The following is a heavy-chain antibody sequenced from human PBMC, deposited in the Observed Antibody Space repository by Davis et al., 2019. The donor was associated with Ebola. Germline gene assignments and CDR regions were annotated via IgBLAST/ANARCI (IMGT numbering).Heavy chain of an antibody. CDR1: GGSISSYY. J-gene: IGHJ6*03. CDR3: ARDHIMITFGGVIVSGYYMDV. Sequence: SETLSLTCTVSGGSISSYYWSWIRQPPGKGLEWIGYIYYSGSTNYNPSLKSRVTISVDTSKNQFSLKLSSVTAADTAVYYCARDHIMITFGGVIVSGYYMDVWGKGTTVTVSS. D-gene: IGHD3-16*02. V-gene: IGHV4-59*01. CDR2: IYYSGST.